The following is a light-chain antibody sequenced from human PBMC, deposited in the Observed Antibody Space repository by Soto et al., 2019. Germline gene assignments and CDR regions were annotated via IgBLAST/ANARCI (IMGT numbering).Light chain of an antibody. CDR2: VDAGGIVG. J-gene: IGLJ2*01. CDR3: GADHGSGSNFVKV. CDR1: SGYSNYR. Sequence: QPVLTQPPSASASLGATVTLTCTLSSGYSNYRVDWYQQRPGKGPRLVMRVDAGGIVGSRGDGIPDRFSVMGSGLNRYLIIKNIQEEDESDYHCGADHGSGSNFVKVFGGGTKLTVL. V-gene: IGLV9-49*03.